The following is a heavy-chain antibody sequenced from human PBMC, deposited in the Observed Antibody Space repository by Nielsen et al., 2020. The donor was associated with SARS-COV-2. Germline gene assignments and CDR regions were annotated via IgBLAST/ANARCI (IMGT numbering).Heavy chain of an antibody. CDR2: ISTYDGNT. D-gene: IGHD2-15*01. CDR1: GFTFTTYS. V-gene: IGHV1-18*04. CDR3: ARDLRERGGWFDP. Sequence: GGSLRLTCAASGFTFTTYSITWVRQALGQGLEWVGWISTYDGNTNYAQKLQGRVTMTTDTSTSTAYMELRSLRSDDTAIYYCARDLRERGGWFDPWGQGTLVTVST. J-gene: IGHJ5*02.